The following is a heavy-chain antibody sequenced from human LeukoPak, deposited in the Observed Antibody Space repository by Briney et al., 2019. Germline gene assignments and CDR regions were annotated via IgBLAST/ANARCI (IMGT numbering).Heavy chain of an antibody. CDR3: ARDPSNTSGWKTWFDP. D-gene: IGHD6-19*01. CDR2: INAGHGNT. V-gene: IGHV1-3*01. J-gene: IGHJ5*02. CDR1: GYTFTSYA. Sequence: ASVKVSCNASGYTFTSYAIQWVRQAPGQRLEWMGWINAGHGNTKYSQNFQGRVTMTTDTSTSTAYMELRSLRSDDTAVYYCARDPSNTSGWKTWFDPWGQGTLVTVSS.